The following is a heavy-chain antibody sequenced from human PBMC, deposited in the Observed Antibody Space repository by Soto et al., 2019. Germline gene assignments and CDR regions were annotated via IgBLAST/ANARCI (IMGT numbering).Heavy chain of an antibody. CDR1: GFTFSSYG. V-gene: IGHV3-23*01. CDR2: FSGSGADT. J-gene: IGHJ4*02. CDR3: AGHGGYSY. Sequence: PGGSLRLSCAASGFTFSSYGMSWVRQAPGKGLEWVSSFSGSGADTYYADSLKGRFTISRDNSKNTLYLQMNSLRAEDAALYYCAGHGGYSYLGQGTLVTVSS. D-gene: IGHD5-18*01.